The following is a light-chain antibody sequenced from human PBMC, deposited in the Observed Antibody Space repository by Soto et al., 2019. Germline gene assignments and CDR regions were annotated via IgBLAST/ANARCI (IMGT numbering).Light chain of an antibody. CDR2: DVS. CDR1: SSDVGGYNY. J-gene: IGLJ2*01. Sequence: QFALTQAASGSGSPGQSITISCTGISSDVGGYNYVSWYQQHPGKAPKLMIYDVSNRPSGVSSRFSGSKSGNTASLTISGLQADDEADYYCSSYPSSTTSVVFGGGTKVTVL. CDR3: SSYPSSTTSVV. V-gene: IGLV2-14*03.